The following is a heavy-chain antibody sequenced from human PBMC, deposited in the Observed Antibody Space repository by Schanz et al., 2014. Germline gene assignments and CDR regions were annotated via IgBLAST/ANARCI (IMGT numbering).Heavy chain of an antibody. D-gene: IGHD4-17*01. CDR3: VRSIWVTTREFYFDL. CDR1: GGNFRNYA. J-gene: IGHJ4*02. V-gene: IGHV1-69*18. CDR2: IIPVFGTP. Sequence: QVQLVQSGAEVRKPGSSVKVSCRASGGNFRNYATSWVRQAPGQGPEWMAMIIPVFGTPTYAPKFQGRVTITADESTRTAYMELNSLTSEDTAVYFCVRSIWVTTREFYFDLWGEGTLVTVSS.